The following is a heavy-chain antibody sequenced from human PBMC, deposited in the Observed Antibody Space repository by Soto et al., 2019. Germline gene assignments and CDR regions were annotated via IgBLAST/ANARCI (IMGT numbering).Heavy chain of an antibody. D-gene: IGHD6-13*01. CDR3: GRGRSVAAAGTNFFDY. V-gene: IGHV4-34*01. Sequence: SETLSLTCAVYGGSFSGYYWSWIRQPPGKGLEWIGEINHSGSTNYNPSLKSRVTISVDTSKNQFSLKLSSVTAADTAVYYCGRGRSVAAAGTNFFDYWGREPWSPSPQ. CDR2: INHSGST. J-gene: IGHJ4*02. CDR1: GGSFSGYY.